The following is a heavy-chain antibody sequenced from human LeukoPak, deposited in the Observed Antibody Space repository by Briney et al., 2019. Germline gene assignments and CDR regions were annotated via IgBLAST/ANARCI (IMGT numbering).Heavy chain of an antibody. CDR2: MNHSGST. V-gene: IGHV4-34*01. CDR1: GGSFSGYY. J-gene: IGHJ5*02. CDR3: ARHFFGYSSGRSYRINWFDP. D-gene: IGHD3-10*01. Sequence: SETLSLTCAVYGGSFSGYYWSWIRQPPGKGLEWIGEMNHSGSTNYNPSLKSRVTISVDTSKNPFSLKLSSVTAADTAVYYCARHFFGYSSGRSYRINWFDPWGQGTLVTVSS.